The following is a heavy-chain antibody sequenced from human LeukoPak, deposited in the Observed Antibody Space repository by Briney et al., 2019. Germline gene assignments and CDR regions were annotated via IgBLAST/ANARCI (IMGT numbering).Heavy chain of an antibody. D-gene: IGHD6-19*01. V-gene: IGHV1-24*01. J-gene: IGHJ5*02. Sequence: ASVKVSCKVSGYTLTGLSMHWVRQAPGKGLEWMGGFDPEDGETIYAQKFQGRVTMTEDTSTDTAYMELNSLRSEDTAVYYCAIALSGGAGPFDPWGQGTLVTVSS. CDR2: FDPEDGET. CDR3: AIALSGGAGPFDP. CDR1: GYTLTGLS.